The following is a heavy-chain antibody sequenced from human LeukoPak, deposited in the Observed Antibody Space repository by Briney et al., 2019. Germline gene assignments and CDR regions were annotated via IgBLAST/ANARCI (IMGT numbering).Heavy chain of an antibody. CDR1: GFSFSSYA. Sequence: PGGSLRLSCAASGFSFSSYAMTWVRQAPGKGLEWVSGISGSGGITYYADSVKGRFTISRDNSKNTLYLQMNSLRAEDTAVYYCPKARDSSHYNYGMDVWRQGTTVTVSS. D-gene: IGHD2-21*02. CDR3: PKARDSSHYNYGMDV. J-gene: IGHJ6*02. CDR2: ISGSGGIT. V-gene: IGHV3-23*01.